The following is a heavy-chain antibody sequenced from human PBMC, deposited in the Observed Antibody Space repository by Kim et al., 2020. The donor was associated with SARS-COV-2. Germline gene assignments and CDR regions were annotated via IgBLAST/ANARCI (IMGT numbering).Heavy chain of an antibody. J-gene: IGHJ4*02. D-gene: IGHD2-2*01. V-gene: IGHV3-64*01. CDR3: ASLYCRTTSCYYDY. CDR1: GFTFSSYA. CDR2: ISSNGGRT. Sequence: GGSLRLSCAASGFTFSSYAMHWVRQAQGKGLEYVSAISSNGGRTYYANSVKGRFTISRDNSTNTLYLQMGSLRAEDMAVYYCASLYCRTTSCYYDYWGQG.